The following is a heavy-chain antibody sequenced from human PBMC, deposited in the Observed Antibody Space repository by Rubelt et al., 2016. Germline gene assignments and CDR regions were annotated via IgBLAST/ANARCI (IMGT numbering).Heavy chain of an antibody. CDR1: GFTFSNAW. J-gene: IGHJ3*02. V-gene: IGHV3-15*01. CDR3: TLQEEASFAFDI. Sequence: EVQLLESGGGLVQPGGSLRLSCAASGFTFSNAWMSWVRQAPGTGLEWVGRIKSKTDGGTTDYAAPVKGRFTISRDDSKNTLYLQMNSLKTEDTAVYYCTLQEEASFAFDIWGQGTMVTVSS. CDR2: IKSKTDGGTT.